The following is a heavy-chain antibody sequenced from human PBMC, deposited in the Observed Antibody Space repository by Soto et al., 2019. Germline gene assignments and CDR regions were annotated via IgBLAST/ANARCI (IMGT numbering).Heavy chain of an antibody. CDR3: ARQWLVRYFDL. J-gene: IGHJ2*01. CDR2: VNHSGST. D-gene: IGHD6-19*01. Sequence: QVQLQQWGAGLLKPSETLSLTCGVYGGSFNDYYWSWIRQPPGKGLEWIGEVNHSGSTSYNPSLKRRVSISVDTSRNQFSLRLSSVTAADTAVYYCARQWLVRYFDLWGRGTLVTVSS. V-gene: IGHV4-34*02. CDR1: GGSFNDYY.